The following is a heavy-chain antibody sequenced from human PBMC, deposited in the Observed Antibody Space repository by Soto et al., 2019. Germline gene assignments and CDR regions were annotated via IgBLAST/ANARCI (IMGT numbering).Heavy chain of an antibody. J-gene: IGHJ4*02. V-gene: IGHV3-30*18. Sequence: PGGSLRLSCAASGFTFSSYGMHWVRQAPGKGLEWVAVISYDGSNKYYADSVKGRFTISRDNSKNTLYLQMNSLRAEDTAVYYCAKDRSSSGWFDYWGQGTLVTVSS. CDR1: GFTFSSYG. D-gene: IGHD6-19*01. CDR2: ISYDGSNK. CDR3: AKDRSSSGWFDY.